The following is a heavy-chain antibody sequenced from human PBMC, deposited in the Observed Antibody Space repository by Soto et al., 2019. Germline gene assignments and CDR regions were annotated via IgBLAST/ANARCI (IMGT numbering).Heavy chain of an antibody. J-gene: IGHJ6*02. CDR3: ARVGAKGGSKNYDFWSAQTYHYYGMDV. CDR2: IKQDGSEK. CDR1: GFTFSSYW. D-gene: IGHD3-3*01. V-gene: IGHV3-7*01. Sequence: GGSLRLSCAASGFTFSSYWMSWVRQAPGKGLEWVANIKQDGSEKYYVDSVKGRFTISRDNAKNSLYLQMNSLRAEDTAVYYCARVGAKGGSKNYDFWSAQTYHYYGMDVWGQGTTVTVSS.